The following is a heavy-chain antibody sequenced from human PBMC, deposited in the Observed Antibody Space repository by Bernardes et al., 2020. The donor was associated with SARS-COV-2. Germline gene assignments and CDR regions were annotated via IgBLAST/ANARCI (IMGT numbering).Heavy chain of an antibody. CDR2: ISGSGATT. CDR1: GGSFSGFY. D-gene: IGHD5-18*01. Sequence: ETLSLTCAVYGGSFSGFYWSWIRQAPGKGLEWVSYISGSGATTFYSDSVKGRFTISRDNSKNTLFLQMNDLRADDTAVYYCANNGYSYGYSLWWGQGTLVTVSS. CDR3: ANNGYSYGYSLW. J-gene: IGHJ4*02. V-gene: IGHV3-23*01.